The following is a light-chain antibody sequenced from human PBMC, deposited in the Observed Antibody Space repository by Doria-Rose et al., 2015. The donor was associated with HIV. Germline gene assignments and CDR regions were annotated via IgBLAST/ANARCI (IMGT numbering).Light chain of an antibody. J-gene: IGKJ3*01. CDR2: WAS. Sequence: TQSPESLGMSLGERATLNCKSNQSLLYTSKNYLAWYQQKPGRPPKLLIYWASTRQSGVPARFSGSGSGTDLTLTISSLEAEDVAVYYCQQYYDTPSFGPGTTVDIK. V-gene: IGKV4-1*01. CDR1: QSLLYTSKNY. CDR3: QQYYDTPS.